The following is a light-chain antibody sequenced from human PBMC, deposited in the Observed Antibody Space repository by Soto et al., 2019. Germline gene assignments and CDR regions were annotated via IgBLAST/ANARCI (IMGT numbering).Light chain of an antibody. J-gene: IGLJ1*01. CDR2: DDS. V-gene: IGLV3-21*02. Sequence: SYELTQPPSVSVAPGQTARITCGGNNIGSKSVHWYQQKPGQAPVLVVYDDSDRPSGITERFSGSNSGNTATLTISRVEAGDEADYYCQVWDSSEDVFGTGTKLTVL. CDR1: NIGSKS. CDR3: QVWDSSEDV.